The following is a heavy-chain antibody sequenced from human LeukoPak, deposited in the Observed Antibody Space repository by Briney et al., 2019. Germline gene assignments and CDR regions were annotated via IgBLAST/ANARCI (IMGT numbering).Heavy chain of an antibody. V-gene: IGHV3-11*01. Sequence: GGSLRLSCAASGFMFSDYYMSWMRQAPGKGLEWVSYISNSGGSPIYNADSVKGRFTISRDNAKNSLYLQMNSLRAEDTAVYYCARVRGSYAFDYWGQGTLVTVSS. J-gene: IGHJ4*02. D-gene: IGHD1-26*01. CDR2: ISNSGGSPI. CDR1: GFMFSDYY. CDR3: ARVRGSYAFDY.